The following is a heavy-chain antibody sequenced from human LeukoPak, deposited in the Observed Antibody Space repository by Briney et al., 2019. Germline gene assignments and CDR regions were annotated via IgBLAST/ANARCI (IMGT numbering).Heavy chain of an antibody. CDR3: TRPEMATDY. CDR1: GFTFSGSA. CDR2: IRSKANSYAT. Sequence: GGSLRLSCAASGFTFSGSAMHWVRQASGKGLEWVGRIRSKANSYATAYAASVKGRFTISRDDSKNTAYLQMNSLKTEDTAVYYCTRPEMATDYWGQGTLVTVSS. D-gene: IGHD5-12*01. V-gene: IGHV3-73*01. J-gene: IGHJ4*02.